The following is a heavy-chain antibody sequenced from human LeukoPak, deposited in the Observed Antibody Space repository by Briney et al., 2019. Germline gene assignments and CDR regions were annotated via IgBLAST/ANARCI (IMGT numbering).Heavy chain of an antibody. J-gene: IGHJ6*03. CDR2: ISYDGPNK. Sequence: PGGSLRLSCAASGFTFSSYAMHWVRQAPGKGLEWVAVISYDGPNKYYADSVKGRFTISRDNSKNTLYLQMNSLRAEDTAVYYCAKGLAFHPLLWWGDYYYYYMDVWGKGTTVTISS. D-gene: IGHD2-21*01. V-gene: IGHV3-30*04. CDR1: GFTFSSYA. CDR3: AKGLAFHPLLWWGDYYYYYMDV.